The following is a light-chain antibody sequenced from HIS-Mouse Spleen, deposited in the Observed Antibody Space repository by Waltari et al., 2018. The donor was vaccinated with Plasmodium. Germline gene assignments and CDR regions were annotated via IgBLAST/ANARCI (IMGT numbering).Light chain of an antibody. CDR3: CSYAGSSTFVV. CDR2: EGS. J-gene: IGLJ2*01. Sequence: QSALTQPASVSGSPGQSITISCTGTSSDVGSYNLVSWYQQHPGKTPKLMIYEGSKRPSWVSNRFAGSKSGNTASRTISGLQAEDEADYYCCSYAGSSTFVVFGGGTKLTVL. V-gene: IGLV2-23*03. CDR1: SSDVGSYNL.